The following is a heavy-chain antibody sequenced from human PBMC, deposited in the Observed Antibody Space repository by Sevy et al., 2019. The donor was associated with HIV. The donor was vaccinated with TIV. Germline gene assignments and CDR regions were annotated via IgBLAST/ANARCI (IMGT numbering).Heavy chain of an antibody. CDR2: INYSWST. J-gene: IGHJ4*02. Sequence: SETLSLTCTVSGCSISSYYCSWIRQPPGKGLEWIGYINYSWSTNYSPSLKSRVTILIDTSKNQLFLKLTSVTAADTAVYYCARDPITLDPYFDYWSQGTLVTVSS. CDR1: GCSISSYY. CDR3: ARDPITLDPYFDY. V-gene: IGHV4-59*01. D-gene: IGHD1-1*01.